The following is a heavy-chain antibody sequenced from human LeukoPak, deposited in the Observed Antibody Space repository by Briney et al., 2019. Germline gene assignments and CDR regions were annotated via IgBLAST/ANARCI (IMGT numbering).Heavy chain of an antibody. Sequence: ASVKVSFKASGYTFTSYDINWVRQATGQGLEWMGWMNPNSGNTGYAQKFQGRVTITRNTSISTAYMELSSLRSEDTAVYYCARGHTDYDFWSGYYGNYYYYYMDVWGKGTTVTVSS. J-gene: IGHJ6*03. CDR2: MNPNSGNT. D-gene: IGHD3-3*01. V-gene: IGHV1-8*03. CDR1: GYTFTSYD. CDR3: ARGHTDYDFWSGYYGNYYYYYMDV.